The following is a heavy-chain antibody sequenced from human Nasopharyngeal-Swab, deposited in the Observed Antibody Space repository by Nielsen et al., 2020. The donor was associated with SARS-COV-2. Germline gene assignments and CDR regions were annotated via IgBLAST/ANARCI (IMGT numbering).Heavy chain of an antibody. J-gene: IGHJ4*02. CDR3: ASSAIWFGEFPFDY. V-gene: IGHV1-69*01. D-gene: IGHD3-10*01. Sequence: WVRQAPGQGLEWMGGIIPIFGTVNYAQKFQGRVTITADESTSTAYMELSSLRSEDTAVYYCASSAIWFGEFPFDYWGQGTLVTVSS. CDR2: IIPIFGTV.